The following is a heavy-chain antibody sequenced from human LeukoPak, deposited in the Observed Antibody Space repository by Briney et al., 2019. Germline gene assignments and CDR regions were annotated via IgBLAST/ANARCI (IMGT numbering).Heavy chain of an antibody. CDR2: IYHSGST. D-gene: IGHD3-22*01. V-gene: IGHV4-38-2*01. J-gene: IGHJ4*02. CDR3: ARVARYYDSSGYIDY. Sequence: SATLSLTCAVSGYSISSGYYWGWIRQPPGKGLEWIGSIYHSGSTYYNPSLKSRVTISVDTSKNQFSLKLSSVTAADTAVYYCARVARYYDSSGYIDYWGQGTLLTVSS. CDR1: GYSISSGYY.